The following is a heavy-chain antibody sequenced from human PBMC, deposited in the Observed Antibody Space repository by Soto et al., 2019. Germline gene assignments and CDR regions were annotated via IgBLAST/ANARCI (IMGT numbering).Heavy chain of an antibody. J-gene: IGHJ6*02. CDR3: AKSMRYYDSSGYYDWGIYYYYYGMDV. V-gene: IGHV3-30*18. D-gene: IGHD3-22*01. CDR2: ISYDGSNK. Sequence: PGGSLRLSCAASGFTFSSYGMHWVRQAPGKGLEWVAVISYDGSNKYYADSVKGRFTISRDNSKNTLYLQMNSLRAEDTAVYYCAKSMRYYDSSGYYDWGIYYYYYGMDVWGQGTTVTVSS. CDR1: GFTFSSYG.